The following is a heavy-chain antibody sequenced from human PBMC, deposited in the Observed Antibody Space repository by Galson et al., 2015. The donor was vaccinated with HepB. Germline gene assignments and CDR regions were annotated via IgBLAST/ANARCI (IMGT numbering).Heavy chain of an antibody. V-gene: IGHV1-18*04. CDR1: GYTFTNYG. Sequence: SVKVSCKASGYTFTNYGISWVRQAPGQGLEWMGWISAYNGNTNFAQRLQARVTMTTDTSTTTAYMELRGLRSDDTAVYYCARAREYYYNWVDAFDIWGQGTRVTVSS. J-gene: IGHJ3*02. CDR3: ARAREYYYNWVDAFDI. D-gene: IGHD3-10*01. CDR2: ISAYNGNT.